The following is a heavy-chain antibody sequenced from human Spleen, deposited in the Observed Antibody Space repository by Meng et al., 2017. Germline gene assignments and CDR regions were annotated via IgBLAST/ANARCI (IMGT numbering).Heavy chain of an antibody. CDR3: AKYISGSYYWDAFGT. J-gene: IGHJ3*02. V-gene: IGHV5-51*01. Sequence: KVSCKGSGYSFTTYWIGWVRQMPGKGLEWMGMIHPRDSDTGYSPSFRGQVTISVDKSISTAYLQWRSLKASDTAMYYCAKYISGSYYWDAFGTWGQGTMVTVSS. CDR1: GYSFTTYW. CDR2: IHPRDSDT. D-gene: IGHD3-10*01.